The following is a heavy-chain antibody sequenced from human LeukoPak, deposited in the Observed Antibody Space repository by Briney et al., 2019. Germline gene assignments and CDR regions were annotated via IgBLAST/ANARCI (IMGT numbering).Heavy chain of an antibody. J-gene: IGHJ4*02. D-gene: IGHD1-26*01. V-gene: IGHV3-21*01. CDR1: GLTFSSYS. Sequence: GGSLRLSCAASGLTFSSYSMNWVRQAPGKGLEWVSSIGGSRSYIYYADSVKGRFTISRDNAKNSLYLQMNSLRAEDTAVYYCATRVGATDLDYWGQGTLVIVSS. CDR3: ATRVGATDLDY. CDR2: IGGSRSYI.